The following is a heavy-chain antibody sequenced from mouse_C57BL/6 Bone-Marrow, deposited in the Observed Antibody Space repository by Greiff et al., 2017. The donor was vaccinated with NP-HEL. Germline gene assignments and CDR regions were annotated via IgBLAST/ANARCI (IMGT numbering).Heavy chain of an antibody. V-gene: IGHV14-3*01. CDR2: IDPANGNT. CDR3: ARITSVVAYCYYAMDY. D-gene: IGHD1-1*01. CDR1: GFNIKNTY. J-gene: IGHJ4*01. Sequence: VQLQQSVAELVRPGASVKLSCTASGFNIKNTYMHWVKQRPEQGLEWIGRIDPANGNTKYAPKFQGKATITADTSSNTAYLQLSSLTSEDTAIYYCARITSVVAYCYYAMDYWGQGTSVTVSS.